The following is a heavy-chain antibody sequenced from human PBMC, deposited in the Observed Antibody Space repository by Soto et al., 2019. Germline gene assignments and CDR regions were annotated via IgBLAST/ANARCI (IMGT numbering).Heavy chain of an antibody. Sequence: PSEILSLTCTVSGASISDNYWSWIRQPPGKGLEWIGYIYDSGNTNYSPSLQSRVTMSVDRSKNQFSLALNSVTAADTAVYYCARYRRGTGWYYLDYWGQGTLVTVSS. D-gene: IGHD6-19*01. V-gene: IGHV4-59*01. CDR3: ARYRRGTGWYYLDY. J-gene: IGHJ4*02. CDR1: GASISDNY. CDR2: IYDSGNT.